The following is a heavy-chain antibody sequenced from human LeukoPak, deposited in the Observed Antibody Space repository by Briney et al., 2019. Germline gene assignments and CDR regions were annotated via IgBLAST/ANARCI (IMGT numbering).Heavy chain of an antibody. Sequence: SVKVSCKASGGTFSSYAISWVRQAPGQGLEWMGRIIPILGIANYAQKFQGRVTITADKSTSTAYMELSSLRSEDTAVYYCANVYDSSGSGAFDIWGQGTMVTVSS. V-gene: IGHV1-69*04. CDR3: ANVYDSSGSGAFDI. CDR2: IIPILGIA. CDR1: GGTFSSYA. D-gene: IGHD3-22*01. J-gene: IGHJ3*02.